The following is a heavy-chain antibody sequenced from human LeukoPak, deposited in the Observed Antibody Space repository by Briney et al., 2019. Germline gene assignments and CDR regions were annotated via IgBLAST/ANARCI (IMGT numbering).Heavy chain of an antibody. Sequence: PGGSLRLSCAASGFTFSNAWMSWVRQAPGKGLEWVGRIKSKTDGGTTDYAAPVKGRFTISRDDSKNTLYLQMNSLKTEDTAVYYCATERGSTTGTASHFDYWGQGTLVTVSS. D-gene: IGHD3-16*01. CDR1: GFTFSNAW. V-gene: IGHV3-15*01. J-gene: IGHJ4*02. CDR2: IKSKTDGGTT. CDR3: ATERGSTTGTASHFDY.